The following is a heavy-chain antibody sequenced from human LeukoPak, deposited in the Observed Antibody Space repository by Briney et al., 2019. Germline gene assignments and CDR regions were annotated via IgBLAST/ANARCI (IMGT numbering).Heavy chain of an antibody. CDR1: GFTFSGSA. V-gene: IGHV3-73*01. Sequence: GGSLRLSCAASGFTFSGSAIHWVRQASGKGLEWVGRIRSKANSYATAYAASVKGRFTVSRDDSKNTAYLQVNSLKTEDTAVYYCTRVAARPSGWGQGTLVTVSS. CDR2: IRSKANSYAT. CDR3: TRVAARPSG. D-gene: IGHD6-6*01. J-gene: IGHJ4*02.